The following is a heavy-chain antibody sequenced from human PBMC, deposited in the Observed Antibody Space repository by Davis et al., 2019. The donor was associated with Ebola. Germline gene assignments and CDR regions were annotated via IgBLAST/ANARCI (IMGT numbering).Heavy chain of an antibody. Sequence: PGGSLRLSCAASGFTFSTYSMSWVRQAPGKGLEWVSSISSDSDYIYYADSVEGRFTISRDNSRNTLYLQMNSLRAEDAAVYYCAKGELVITRGYFDYWGQGTLVTVSS. CDR3: AKGELVITRGYFDY. J-gene: IGHJ4*02. D-gene: IGHD3-22*01. CDR2: ISSDSDYI. V-gene: IGHV3-21*04. CDR1: GFTFSTYS.